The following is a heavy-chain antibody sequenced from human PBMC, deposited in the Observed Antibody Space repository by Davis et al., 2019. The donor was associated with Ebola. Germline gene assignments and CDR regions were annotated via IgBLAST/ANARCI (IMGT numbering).Heavy chain of an antibody. CDR1: GFTFSSYS. CDR3: ARVQYCSSTSCSHYYYYYYGMDV. V-gene: IGHV3-48*02. Sequence: GESLKISCAASGFTFSSYSMNWVRQAPGKGLEWVSYISSSSSTIYYADSVKGRFTISRDNAKNSLYLQMNSLRDEDTAVYYCARVQYCSSTSCSHYYYYYYGMDVWGQGTTVTVSS. CDR2: ISSSSSTI. J-gene: IGHJ6*02. D-gene: IGHD2-2*01.